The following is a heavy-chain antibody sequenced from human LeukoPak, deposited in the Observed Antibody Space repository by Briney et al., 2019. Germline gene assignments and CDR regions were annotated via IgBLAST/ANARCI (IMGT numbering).Heavy chain of an antibody. J-gene: IGHJ4*02. CDR2: IKQDGSEK. D-gene: IGHD3-3*01. CDR1: GFTFSSYW. V-gene: IGHV3-7*01. Sequence: GGSLRLSCAASGFTFSSYWMSWVRQAPGKGLEWVANIKQDGSEKYYVDSVKGRFTIPRDNAKNSLYLQMNSLRAEDTAVYYCARDLVDYDFWSGYSDYWGQGTLVTVSS. CDR3: ARDLVDYDFWSGYSDY.